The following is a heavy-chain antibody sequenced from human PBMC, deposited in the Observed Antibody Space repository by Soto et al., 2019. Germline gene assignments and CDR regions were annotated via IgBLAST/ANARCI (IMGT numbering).Heavy chain of an antibody. CDR3: ATSTDDYGDYEVGLFDY. D-gene: IGHD4-17*01. CDR2: IYYSGST. Sequence: QLQLQESGPGLVKPSETLSLTCTVSGGSISSSSYYWGWIRQPPGKGLEWIGSIYYSGSTYYNPSLKSRVTISVDTSKNQFSRKLSSVTAADTAVYYCATSTDDYGDYEVGLFDYWGQGTLVTVSS. J-gene: IGHJ4*02. V-gene: IGHV4-39*01. CDR1: GGSISSSSYY.